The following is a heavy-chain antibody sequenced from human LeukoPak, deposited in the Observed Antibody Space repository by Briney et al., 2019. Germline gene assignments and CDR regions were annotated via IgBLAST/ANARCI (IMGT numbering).Heavy chain of an antibody. D-gene: IGHD6-19*01. CDR3: ARAKAGEWFDY. CDR1: GFTVSSNY. V-gene: IGHV3-53*01. Sequence: GGSLRLSCAASGFTVSSNYMSWVRQAPGKGLEWVSVIYSGGSTYYAGSVKGRFTISRDNSKNTLYLQMNGLRAEDTAVYYCARAKAGEWFDYWGQGTLVTVSS. CDR2: IYSGGST. J-gene: IGHJ4*02.